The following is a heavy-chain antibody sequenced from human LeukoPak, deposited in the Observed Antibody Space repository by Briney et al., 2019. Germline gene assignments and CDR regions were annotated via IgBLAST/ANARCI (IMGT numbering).Heavy chain of an antibody. CDR1: GFTFSSYA. J-gene: IGHJ3*02. Sequence: PGGSLRLSCAASGFTFSSYAMHWVRQAPGKGLEWVAVISYDGSNKYYADSVKGRFTISRDNSKNTLYLQMNSLRAEDTAVYYCANFEGSTMIVVADDAFDIWGQGTMVTVSS. CDR3: ANFEGSTMIVVADDAFDI. D-gene: IGHD3-22*01. V-gene: IGHV3-30-3*01. CDR2: ISYDGSNK.